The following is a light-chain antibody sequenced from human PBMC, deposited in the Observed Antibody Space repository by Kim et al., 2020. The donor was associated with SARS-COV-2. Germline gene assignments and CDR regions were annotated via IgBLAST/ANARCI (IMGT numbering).Light chain of an antibody. V-gene: IGKV3-15*01. CDR3: QQSHDWPPYT. CDR1: RSISSN. J-gene: IGKJ2*01. CDR2: GAS. Sequence: EIVMTQSPATLSVSPGERATLSCRASRSISSNLAWYQQKPGQAPRLLIYGASIRATGIPDRFSGSGSGTEFTLTISSLQSEDFAVYYCQQSHDWPPYTFGQGTKLEIK.